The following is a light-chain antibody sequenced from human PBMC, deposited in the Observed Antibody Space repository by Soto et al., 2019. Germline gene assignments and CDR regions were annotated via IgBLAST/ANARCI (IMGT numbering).Light chain of an antibody. CDR3: QQYYRWPQT. CDR1: QSVSNN. J-gene: IGKJ1*01. Sequence: EIVLTQSPGTLSLSPGERATLSCRASQSVSNNYLAWYQQKPGQXPRLLIYGASNRATGIPARFSGSGSGTEFTLTISSLQSEDGAVYDGQQYYRWPQTFGQGTKVDIK. V-gene: IGKV3-15*01. CDR2: GAS.